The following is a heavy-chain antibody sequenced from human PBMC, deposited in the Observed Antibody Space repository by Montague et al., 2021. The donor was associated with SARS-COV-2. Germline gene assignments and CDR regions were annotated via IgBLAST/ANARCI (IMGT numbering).Heavy chain of an antibody. CDR1: GFTFSNYD. V-gene: IGHV3-48*03. Sequence: SLRLSCAASGFTFSNYDMNWVRQAPGKGPEWISYISTSAYTTSYAGSVKGRFTISRDNGKNSLYLQMNSLRVEDTAVYYCTRDYRGIVGDGLDIWGQGTMVTVSS. CDR2: ISTSAYTT. CDR3: TRDYRGIVGDGLDI. D-gene: IGHD3-16*02. J-gene: IGHJ3*02.